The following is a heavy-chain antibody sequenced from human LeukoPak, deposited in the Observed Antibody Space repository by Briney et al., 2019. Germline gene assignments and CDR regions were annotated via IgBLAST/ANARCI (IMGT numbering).Heavy chain of an antibody. V-gene: IGHV1-18*01. CDR1: GCTFTSYG. CDR3: ATDRDSMIVVVGLSNAFDI. Sequence: ASVTVSCKASGCTFTSYGISWVRQAPGQGLEGMGWICAYNGNTNYSQKFQGRVPMTTDTSTSTAYMEHTSLRSDDTAVYYGATDRDSMIVVVGLSNAFDIWGQGTMVTVSS. CDR2: ICAYNGNT. D-gene: IGHD3-22*01. J-gene: IGHJ3*02.